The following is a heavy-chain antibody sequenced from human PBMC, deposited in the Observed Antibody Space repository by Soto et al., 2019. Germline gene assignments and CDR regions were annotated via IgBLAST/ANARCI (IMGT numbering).Heavy chain of an antibody. J-gene: IGHJ5*02. V-gene: IGHV4-39*02. D-gene: IGHD3-9*01. Sequence: LEMLCVPCNVSCGTIGIRGGGGVLISQPPGKGLEWIGSVYYTGTTYYNPSLKSRVTISVDTSKNHFSLKVTSLTAADTSVYYCARLKGAYFLSTYNWFAPRGQ. CDR1: CGTIGIRGGG. CDR2: VYYTGTT. CDR3: ARLKGAYFLSTYNWFAP.